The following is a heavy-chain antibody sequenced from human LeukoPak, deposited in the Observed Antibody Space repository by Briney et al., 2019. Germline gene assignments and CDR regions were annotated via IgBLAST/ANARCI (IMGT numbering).Heavy chain of an antibody. CDR1: GGTFSSYA. CDR3: AKAGKGIAAIMGVEDNWFDP. CDR2: IIPIFGTA. V-gene: IGHV1-69*13. D-gene: IGHD2-15*01. J-gene: IGHJ5*02. Sequence: ASVKVSCKASGGTFSSYAISWVRQAPGQGLEWMGEIIPIFGTANYAQKFQGRVTITADESTSTAYMELSSLRSEDTAVYYCAKAGKGIAAIMGVEDNWFDPRGQGTLVTVSS.